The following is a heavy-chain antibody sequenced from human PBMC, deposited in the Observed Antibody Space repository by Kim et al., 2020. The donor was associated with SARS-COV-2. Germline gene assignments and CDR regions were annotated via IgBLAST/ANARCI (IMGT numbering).Heavy chain of an antibody. CDR3: ARDPPLRYFDWLLSYDAFDI. CDR1: GYTFTSYA. D-gene: IGHD3-9*01. V-gene: IGHV7-4-1*02. Sequence: ASVKVSCKASGYTFTSYAMNWVRQAPGQGLEWMGWINTNTGNPTYAQGLTGRFVFSLDTSVSTAYLQISSLKAEDTAVYYCARDPPLRYFDWLLSYDAFDIWGQGTMVTVSS. CDR2: INTNTGNP. J-gene: IGHJ3*02.